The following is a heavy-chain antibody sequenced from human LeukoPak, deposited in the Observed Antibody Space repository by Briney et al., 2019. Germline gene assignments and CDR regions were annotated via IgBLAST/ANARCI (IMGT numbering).Heavy chain of an antibody. CDR1: GSTFSYYA. CDR2: VWSDEINK. Sequence: PGGSLRLSCAASGSTFSYYAMNWVRQAQGKGLEWVAVVWSDEINKYYADSVRGRFTISRDNSKNTLYLQMNSLRAEDTAVYYCARDIHAFDIWGQGTMVTVSS. V-gene: IGHV3-33*01. CDR3: ARDIHAFDI. D-gene: IGHD2-21*01. J-gene: IGHJ3*02.